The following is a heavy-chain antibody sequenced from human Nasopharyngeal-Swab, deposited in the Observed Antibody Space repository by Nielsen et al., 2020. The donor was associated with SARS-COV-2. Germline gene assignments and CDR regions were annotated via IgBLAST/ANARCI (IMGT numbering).Heavy chain of an antibody. Sequence: LSCAASGFTVSSNYIRWVRQAPGKGLEWVSVIYSGGSTYYADSVKGRFTISRDNSKNTLYLQMNSLRAEDTAVYYCARATFADWYFDLWGRGTLVTVSS. J-gene: IGHJ2*01. CDR1: GFTVSSNY. CDR2: IYSGGST. CDR3: ARATFADWYFDL. V-gene: IGHV3-66*01. D-gene: IGHD2/OR15-2a*01.